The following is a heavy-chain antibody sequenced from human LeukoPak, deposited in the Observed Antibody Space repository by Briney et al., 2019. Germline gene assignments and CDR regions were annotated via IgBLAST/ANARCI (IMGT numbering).Heavy chain of an antibody. CDR2: IYYSGST. Sequence: PSETLSLTCTVSGGSISSYYWSWIRQPPGKGLEWIGYIYYSGSTNYTPSLNSRVPISLATSNNPFSLKLSSVTAADTAVYYCARQGTVAGTTLFDYWGQGTLVTVSS. CDR1: GGSISSYY. V-gene: IGHV4-59*08. D-gene: IGHD1-1*01. J-gene: IGHJ4*02. CDR3: ARQGTVAGTTLFDY.